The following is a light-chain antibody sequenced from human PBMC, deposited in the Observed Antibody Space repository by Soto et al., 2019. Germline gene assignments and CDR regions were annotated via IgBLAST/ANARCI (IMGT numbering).Light chain of an antibody. CDR1: QNIRSN. Sequence: EIVMTQSPGTLSVSPGERATLTCRANQNIRSNLAWHQQKPGQAPKLLIYGASTRATGVPARFSGSGSGTEFTLTISSLQSEDFAVYYCQQYNNWPPWTFGQWTKVEIK. CDR2: GAS. V-gene: IGKV3-15*01. CDR3: QQYNNWPPWT. J-gene: IGKJ1*01.